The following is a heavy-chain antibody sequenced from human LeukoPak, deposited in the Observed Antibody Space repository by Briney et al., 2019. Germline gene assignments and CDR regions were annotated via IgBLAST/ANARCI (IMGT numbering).Heavy chain of an antibody. V-gene: IGHV4-39*01. Sequence: PSETLSLTCTVSGGSISSSSYYWGWIRQPPGKGLEWIGSIYYSGSTYYNPSLKSRVTISVDTSKNQFSLKLSSVTAADTAVYYCASEGGVAYSSSWYTYNWFDPWGQGTLVTASS. CDR1: GGSISSSSYY. J-gene: IGHJ5*02. CDR2: IYYSGST. CDR3: ASEGGVAYSSSWYTYNWFDP. D-gene: IGHD6-13*01.